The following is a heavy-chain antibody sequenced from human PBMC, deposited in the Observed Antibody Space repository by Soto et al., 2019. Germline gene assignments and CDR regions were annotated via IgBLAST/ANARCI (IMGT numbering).Heavy chain of an antibody. D-gene: IGHD6-13*01. V-gene: IGHV3-11*05. CDR1: GFTFSDYY. CDR3: ARIITAAGGRRYFDL. J-gene: IGHJ2*01. CDR2: INSSSSYT. Sequence: QVQLVESGGGLVKPGGSLRLSCAASGFTFSDYYMSWIRQATGKGLEWVSYINSSSSYTNYADSVKGRFTISRDNAKNSLYLQMNSLRAEDTAVYYCARIITAAGGRRYFDLWGRGTLVTVSS.